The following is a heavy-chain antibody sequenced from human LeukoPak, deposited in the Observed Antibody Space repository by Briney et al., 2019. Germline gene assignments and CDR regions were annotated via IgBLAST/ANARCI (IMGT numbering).Heavy chain of an antibody. Sequence: ASVTVSCTASGGTFSSYAISWVRQAPGQGLEWMGGIIPIFGTANYAQKFQGRVTITADESTSTAYMELSSLRSEDTAVYYCARDRRDGYNSIPYYYYYGMDVWGQGTTVTVSS. J-gene: IGHJ6*02. CDR3: ARDRRDGYNSIPYYYYYGMDV. V-gene: IGHV1-69*13. CDR2: IIPIFGTA. D-gene: IGHD5-24*01. CDR1: GGTFSSYA.